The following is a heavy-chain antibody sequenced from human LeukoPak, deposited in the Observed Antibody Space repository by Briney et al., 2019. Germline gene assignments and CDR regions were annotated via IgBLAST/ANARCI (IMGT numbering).Heavy chain of an antibody. Sequence: SETLSLTCTVSGVSISSGSHYWSWIRQPAGKGLEWIGRVYSSGSTNYSPSFKSRVTISVDTSKNQFSLNLNSVTAADTAVYYCARGEYDSSGYWGYYFENWGQGTLVSVSS. CDR1: GVSISSGSHY. CDR2: VYSSGST. CDR3: ARGEYDSSGYWGYYFEN. D-gene: IGHD3-22*01. V-gene: IGHV4-61*02. J-gene: IGHJ4*02.